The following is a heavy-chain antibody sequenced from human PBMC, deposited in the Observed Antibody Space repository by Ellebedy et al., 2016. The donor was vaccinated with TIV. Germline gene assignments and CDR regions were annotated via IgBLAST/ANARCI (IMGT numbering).Heavy chain of an antibody. Sequence: AASVKVSCKASGYTFTSYTIHWVRQAPGQRLEWMGWINAGNGNTKYSQKFQGRVTITRDTSASTAYMELSSLRSEDTAVYYCARDGDCSGGSCSPFFGYWGQGTLVTFSS. CDR2: INAGNGNT. D-gene: IGHD2-15*01. V-gene: IGHV1-3*01. J-gene: IGHJ4*02. CDR3: ARDGDCSGGSCSPFFGY. CDR1: GYTFTSYT.